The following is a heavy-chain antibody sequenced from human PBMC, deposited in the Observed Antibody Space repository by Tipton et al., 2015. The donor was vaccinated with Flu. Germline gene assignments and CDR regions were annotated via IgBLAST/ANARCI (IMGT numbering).Heavy chain of an antibody. CDR1: GGSISTYY. Sequence: TLSLTCTVSGGSISTYYWSWIRQPAGKGLEWTGRIYTSGSTNYNPSLKSRVTMSVDTSKNQFSLRLSSVTAADTAVYYCARGAGGPATAYDCWGQGTLVTVSS. V-gene: IGHV4-4*07. D-gene: IGHD1-1*01. J-gene: IGHJ4*02. CDR3: ARGAGGPATAYDC. CDR2: IYTSGST.